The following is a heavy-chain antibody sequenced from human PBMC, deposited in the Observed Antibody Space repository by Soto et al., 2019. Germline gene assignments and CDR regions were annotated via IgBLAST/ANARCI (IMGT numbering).Heavy chain of an antibody. J-gene: IGHJ3*02. CDR2: INPNGGST. Sequence: QVQLVQSGAEVKKPGASVKISCEASGYSFTSQYVHWVRQAPGQGLEWMGIINPNGGSTTYAQKFQGRVTMTRETSPRTVYIGLRSPTSEDTAVYYCGREKWLRPGGGGTEPLDIWGQGTMVTVAS. V-gene: IGHV1-46*03. CDR3: GREKWLRPGGGGTEPLDI. D-gene: IGHD5-12*01. CDR1: GYSFTSQY.